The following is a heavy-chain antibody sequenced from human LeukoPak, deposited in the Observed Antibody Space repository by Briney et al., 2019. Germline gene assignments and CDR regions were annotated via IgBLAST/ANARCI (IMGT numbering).Heavy chain of an antibody. D-gene: IGHD6-19*01. CDR3: AKSGSSGRPKRGQIDY. CDR2: IIPIFGTA. CDR1: GGTFSSYA. J-gene: IGHJ4*02. Sequence: GASVKVSCKASGGTFSSYAISWVRQAPGQGLEWMGGIIPIFGTAKYAQKFQGRVTITADTSTSTAYMELSSLRSDDTAVYYCAKSGSSGRPKRGQIDYWGQGTLVTVSS. V-gene: IGHV1-69*06.